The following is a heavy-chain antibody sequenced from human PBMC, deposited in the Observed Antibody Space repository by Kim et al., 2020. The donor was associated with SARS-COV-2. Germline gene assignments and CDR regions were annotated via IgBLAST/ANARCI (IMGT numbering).Heavy chain of an antibody. J-gene: IGHJ6*02. CDR3: LRGGGVFNGGWSYHNYGMDV. CDR2: INDSGST. D-gene: IGHD2-15*01. CDR1: GGSFSGYY. V-gene: IGHV4-34*01. Sequence: SETLSLSCTVYGGSFSGYYWTWIRRSPGKGLEGIGDINDSGSTTFNPPLKSRVTMSLDMSENQFSLRVTAVTAADTAVYYCLRGGGVFNGGWSYHNYGMDVWGQGTTVTVSS.